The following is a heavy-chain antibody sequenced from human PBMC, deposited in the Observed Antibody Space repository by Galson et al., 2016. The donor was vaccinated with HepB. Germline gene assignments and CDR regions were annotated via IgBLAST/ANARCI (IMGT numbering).Heavy chain of an antibody. CDR2: LSDTGTT. V-gene: IGHV4-39*02. CDR3: AKTLTPTNQYFFDS. CDR1: GASVSSSSW. J-gene: IGHJ4*02. Sequence: ETLSLTCTVSGASVSSSSWWGWIRQPPGKGLEWLASLSDTGTTDYNPSPRSRVTISADTSKNHFSLRLSSVTAADTAVYYCAKTLTPTNQYFFDSWGQGTLVTVSS. D-gene: IGHD2-15*01.